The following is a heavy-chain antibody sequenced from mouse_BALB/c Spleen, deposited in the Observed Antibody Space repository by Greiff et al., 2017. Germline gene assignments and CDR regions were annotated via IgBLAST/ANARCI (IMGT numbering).Heavy chain of an antibody. CDR2: ISYSGST. V-gene: IGHV3-2*02. CDR1: GYSITSDYA. CDR3: AEGSSPYYFDY. Sequence: VQLQQSGPGLVKPSQSLSLTCTVTGYSITSDYAWNWIRQFPGNKLEWMGYISYSGSTSYNPSLKSRISITRDTSKNQFFLQLNSVTTEDTATYYCAEGSSPYYFDYWGQGTTLTVSS. J-gene: IGHJ2*01. D-gene: IGHD1-1*01.